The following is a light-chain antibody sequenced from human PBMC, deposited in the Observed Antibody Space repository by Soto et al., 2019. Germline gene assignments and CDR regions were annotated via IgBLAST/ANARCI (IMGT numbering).Light chain of an antibody. J-gene: IGKJ1*01. CDR3: QQSNNWPWT. V-gene: IGKV3-15*01. Sequence: EVLMTQSPATLSVSPGERATLSCRASQSVSGKLAWYQQKPGQAPWLLIYDASTRATGIPARFSGSGSGTEFTLTISSLQSEDFAVYYCQQSNNWPWTFGQGTKVEIK. CDR2: DAS. CDR1: QSVSGK.